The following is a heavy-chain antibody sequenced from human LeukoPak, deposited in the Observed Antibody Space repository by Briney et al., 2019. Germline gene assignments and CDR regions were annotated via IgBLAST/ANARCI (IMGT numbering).Heavy chain of an antibody. V-gene: IGHV3-48*03. CDR3: ARLAGSGRRDYYYGIDV. CDR1: GFTFSSYE. J-gene: IGHJ6*04. Sequence: GGSLRLSCAASGFTFSSYEMNWVRQAPGKGLEWVSYISSSGSTIYYADSVKGRFTISRDNAKNSLYLQMNSLRAEDTAVYYCARLAGSGRRDYYYGIDVWGKGTTVTVSS. CDR2: ISSSGSTI. D-gene: IGHD3-10*01.